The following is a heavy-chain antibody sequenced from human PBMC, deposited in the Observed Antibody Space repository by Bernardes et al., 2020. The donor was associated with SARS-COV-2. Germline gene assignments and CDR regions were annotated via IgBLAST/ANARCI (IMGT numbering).Heavy chain of an antibody. CDR3: ARATWEFILPYYFDY. CDR2: IFPRDSDT. J-gene: IGHJ4*02. D-gene: IGHD1-26*01. CDR1: GYSFSNYW. V-gene: IGHV5-51*01. Sequence: GESLKISCKGSGYSFSNYWIGWVRQMPGRGLEWMGVIFPRDSDTRYNPSFEGQVTISADKSTNTAYLQWRGLSASDTAIYYCARATWEFILPYYFDYWGQGSLVTVSS.